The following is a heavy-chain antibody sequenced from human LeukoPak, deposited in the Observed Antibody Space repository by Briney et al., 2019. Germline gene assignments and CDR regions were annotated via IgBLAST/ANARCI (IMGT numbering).Heavy chain of an antibody. D-gene: IGHD2-15*01. CDR3: ARGGSGRWSYYYYGMDV. CDR2: INPNSGGT. J-gene: IGHJ6*02. Sequence: ASVKVSCKASGYTFTGCYMHWVRQAPGQGLEWMGWINPNSGGTNYAQKFQGRVTMTRDTSISTAYMELSRLRSDDTAVYYCARGGSGRWSYYYYGMDVWGQGTTVTVSS. V-gene: IGHV1-2*02. CDR1: GYTFTGCY.